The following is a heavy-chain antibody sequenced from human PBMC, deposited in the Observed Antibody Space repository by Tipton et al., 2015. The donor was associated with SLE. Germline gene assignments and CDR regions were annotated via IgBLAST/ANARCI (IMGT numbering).Heavy chain of an antibody. V-gene: IGHV3-30*02. CDR2: IRYDGSNK. J-gene: IGHJ4*02. D-gene: IGHD6-13*01. CDR3: AKDLKGPSSSWLFDY. CDR1: GFTFSSYG. Sequence: SLRLSCAASGFTFSSYGMHWVRQAPGKGLEWVAFIRYDGSNKYYADSVKGRFTISRDNSKNTLYLQMNSLRAEDTAVYYCAKDLKGPSSSWLFDYWGQGTLVTFSS.